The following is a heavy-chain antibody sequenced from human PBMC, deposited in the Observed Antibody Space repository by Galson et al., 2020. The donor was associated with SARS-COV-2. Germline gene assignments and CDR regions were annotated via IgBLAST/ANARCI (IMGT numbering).Heavy chain of an antibody. CDR1: GGPISSSSHY. J-gene: IGHJ4*02. CDR2: IYYSGST. D-gene: IGHD1-26*01. V-gene: IGHV4-39*01. CDR3: ARRVGWDFDD. Sequence: SETLSLTCTVSGGPISSSSHYWGWVRQSPGKGLEWIGSIYYSGSTYYNPSLKSRVTISVDTSKNQFSLKMSSVTAADTAVYYCARRVGWDFDDWGQGTLVTVSS.